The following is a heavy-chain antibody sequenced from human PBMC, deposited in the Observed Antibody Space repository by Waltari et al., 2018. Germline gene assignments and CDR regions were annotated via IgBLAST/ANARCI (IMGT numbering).Heavy chain of an antibody. J-gene: IGHJ6*02. D-gene: IGHD6-13*01. Sequence: QMHLVQSGPELKKPGASVKVSCKTSGYTFTDSFIHLIRQAPGQGVEWMGRIHPHTSETNYAQRSEGRVAMTRDTSITTADLELSGLQSADTATDDGARLHSNSLGMDVWGQGTTVIVSS. CDR1: GYTFTDSF. V-gene: IGHV1-2*02. CDR3: ARLHSNSLGMDV. CDR2: IHPHTSET.